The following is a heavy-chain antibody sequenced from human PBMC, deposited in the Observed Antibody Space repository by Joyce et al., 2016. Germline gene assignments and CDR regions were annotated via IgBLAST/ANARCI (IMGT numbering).Heavy chain of an antibody. CDR3: ARGGEAPGTAARLDY. D-gene: IGHD1-7*01. CDR1: GGSFNRYT. Sequence: QVQLVQSGAEVKKPGSSVKVSCKASGGSFNRYTINWVRQAPGQGLEWMGGIIPLSGTSNYAQKFQDRVTITADGLTSTVYMELFSLRSDDTAVYFCARGGEAPGTAARLDYWGQGTLVIVSS. J-gene: IGHJ4*02. CDR2: IIPLSGTS. V-gene: IGHV1-69*01.